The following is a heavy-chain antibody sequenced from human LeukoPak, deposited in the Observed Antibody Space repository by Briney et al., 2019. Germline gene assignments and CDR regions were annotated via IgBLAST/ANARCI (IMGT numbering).Heavy chain of an antibody. CDR1: GGTFSSYA. J-gene: IGHJ4*02. D-gene: IGHD3-10*01. CDR2: IIPILGIA. Sequence: ASVKVSCKASGGTFSSYAISWVRQAPGQGLEWMGRIIPILGIANYAQKFQGRVTITADKSTSTAYMELSSLRSEDTAVYYCARARRGSGSYSDYWGQGTLVTVSS. V-gene: IGHV1-69*04. CDR3: ARARRGSGSYSDY.